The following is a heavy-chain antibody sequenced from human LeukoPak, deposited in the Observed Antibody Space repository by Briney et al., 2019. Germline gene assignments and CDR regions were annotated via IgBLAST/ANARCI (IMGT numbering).Heavy chain of an antibody. J-gene: IGHJ4*02. CDR3: ARDISGYPY. CDR1: GFTFSGHG. CDR2: ISSSSMTT. Sequence: GGSLRLSCAVSGFTFSGHGMNWVRQAPGKGLEWLSYISSSSMTTEYADSVKGRFTISRDNARNSLYLQMDSLRGEDTAVYYCARDISGYPYWGQGTLVTVSP. V-gene: IGHV3-48*01. D-gene: IGHD5-12*01.